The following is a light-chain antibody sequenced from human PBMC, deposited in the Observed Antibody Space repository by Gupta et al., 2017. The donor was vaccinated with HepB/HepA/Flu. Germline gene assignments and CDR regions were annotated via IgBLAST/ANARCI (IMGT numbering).Light chain of an antibody. Sequence: SVLTPPPSVSAAPRQRVTISCSGSSSNIGNNAVYWYQQLPGEAPKLLICYDDRQPSGGADRFSGAKYGTSAALAISGLQSEDEADYYCAAWYDSRNGVVFGGGTRLTVL. V-gene: IGLV1-36*01. CDR3: AAWYDSRNGVV. CDR2: YDD. CDR1: SSNIGNNA. J-gene: IGLJ2*01.